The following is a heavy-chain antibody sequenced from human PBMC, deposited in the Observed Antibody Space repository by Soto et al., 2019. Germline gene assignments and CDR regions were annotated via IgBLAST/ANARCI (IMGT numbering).Heavy chain of an antibody. D-gene: IGHD3-22*01. CDR3: ARGITMIVVAPDY. CDR2: ISSSSSTI. V-gene: IGHV3-48*01. Sequence: PGGSLRLSCAASGFTFSSYSMNWVRQAPGKGLEWVSYISSSSSTIYYADPVKGRFTISRDNAKNSLYLQMNSLRAEDTAVYYCARGITMIVVAPDYWGQGTLVTV. J-gene: IGHJ4*02. CDR1: GFTFSSYS.